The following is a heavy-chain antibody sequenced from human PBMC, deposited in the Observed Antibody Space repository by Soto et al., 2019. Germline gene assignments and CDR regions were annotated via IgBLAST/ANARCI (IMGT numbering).Heavy chain of an antibody. CDR3: AKDSSGWYSEYFQH. CDR2: ISYDGSNK. V-gene: IGHV3-30*18. Sequence: GGSLRLSCAASGFTFSSYGMHWVRQAPGKGLEWVAVISYDGSNKYYADSVKGQFTISRDNSKNTLYLQMNSLRAEDTAVYYCAKDSSGWYSEYFQHWGQGTLVTVSS. J-gene: IGHJ1*01. D-gene: IGHD6-19*01. CDR1: GFTFSSYG.